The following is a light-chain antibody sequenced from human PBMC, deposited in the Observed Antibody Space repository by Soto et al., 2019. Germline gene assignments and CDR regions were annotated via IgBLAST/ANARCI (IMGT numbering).Light chain of an antibody. V-gene: IGLV2-14*01. CDR3: SSYTSPTTPVV. CDR1: SSDIGSYPY. Sequence: QSALTQPASVSGSPGQSITISCTGTSSDIGSYPYVSWYQQHPGKVPKLMIYEVDNRPSGVSNRFSGSKSGNTASLTISGLQAEDEADYYCSSYTSPTTPVVFGGGTKVTVL. CDR2: EVD. J-gene: IGLJ2*01.